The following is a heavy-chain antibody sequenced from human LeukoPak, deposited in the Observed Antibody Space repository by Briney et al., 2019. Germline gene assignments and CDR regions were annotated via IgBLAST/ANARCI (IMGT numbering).Heavy chain of an antibody. CDR2: ISSSSTI. J-gene: IGHJ4*02. CDR1: GFTFSSYS. D-gene: IGHD6-13*01. CDR3: ARDASLWQQFDY. V-gene: IGHV3-48*02. Sequence: GGSLRLSCAASGFTFSSYSMNWVRQAPGKGLEWVSYISSSSTIYYADSVKGRFTISRDNAKNSLYLQMNSLRDEDTAVYYCARDASLWQQFDYWGQGTLVTVSS.